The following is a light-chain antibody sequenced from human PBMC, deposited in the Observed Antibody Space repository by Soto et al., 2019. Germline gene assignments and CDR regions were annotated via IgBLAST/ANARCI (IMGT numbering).Light chain of an antibody. CDR3: QQYASSPVT. Sequence: EIVLTQSPDTLSLSPGERATLSCRASQSVSNNYLAWHQQRPGQAPRLLIFGASDRATGVPDRFTGSASGTDFTLTISRLQPEDFALYFCQQYASSPVTFGGGTKVDIK. V-gene: IGKV3-20*01. CDR1: QSVSNNY. CDR2: GAS. J-gene: IGKJ4*01.